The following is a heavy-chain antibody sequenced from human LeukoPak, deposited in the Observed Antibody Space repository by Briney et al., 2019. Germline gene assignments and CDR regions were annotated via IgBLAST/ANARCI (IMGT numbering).Heavy chain of an antibody. CDR3: ARGFNSKGSSWYPDWFDP. CDR2: ITASSSYI. J-gene: IGHJ5*02. V-gene: IGHV3-21*01. CDR1: GFTFNDYT. D-gene: IGHD6-13*01. Sequence: GGSLRLSCAASGFTFNDYTMNWVRQAPGRGLEWVSSITASSSYIYYADSVMGRFTISRDNAKNSLYLQMNSLRAEDTAVYYCARGFNSKGSSWYPDWFDPWGQGTLVTISS.